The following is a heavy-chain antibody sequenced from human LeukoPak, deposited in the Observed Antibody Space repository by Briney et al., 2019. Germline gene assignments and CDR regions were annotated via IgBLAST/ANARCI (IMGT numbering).Heavy chain of an antibody. V-gene: IGHV3-21*01. D-gene: IGHD1-26*01. CDR1: GFTFSAYI. CDR3: ARAGDSGSYQFFDY. Sequence: GGSLRLSCAASGFTFSAYIMNWVRQAPGKGLEWVSSISSSSTYIYYADSVKGRFTISRDNAKNSLYLQMNILRAEDTAVYYCARAGDSGSYQFFDYWGQGTLVTVSS. J-gene: IGHJ4*02. CDR2: ISSSSTYI.